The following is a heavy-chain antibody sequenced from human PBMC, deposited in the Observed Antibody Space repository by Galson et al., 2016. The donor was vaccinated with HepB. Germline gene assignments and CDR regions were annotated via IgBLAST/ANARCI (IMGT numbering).Heavy chain of an antibody. V-gene: IGHV3-21*01. CDR3: ARDPSGYDSSGYFDTWGYFQH. J-gene: IGHJ1*01. Sequence: SLRLSCAASGFTFSSYSMNWVRQAPGKGLEWVSSISSSSSYIYYADSVKGRFTISRDNAKNSLYLQMNSLRAEDTAVYYCARDPSGYDSSGYFDTWGYFQHLGQGTLVTVPS. CDR2: ISSSSSYI. CDR1: GFTFSSYS. D-gene: IGHD3-22*01.